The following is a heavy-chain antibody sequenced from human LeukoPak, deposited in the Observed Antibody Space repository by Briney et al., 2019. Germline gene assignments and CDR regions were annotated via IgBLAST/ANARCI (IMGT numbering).Heavy chain of an antibody. CDR3: ARDIKGRIFGVAYPVGPFDY. J-gene: IGHJ4*02. CDR2: INPNSGGT. D-gene: IGHD3-3*01. CDR1: GYTFTGYY. V-gene: IGHV1-2*02. Sequence: GASVKVSCKASGYTFTGYYMHWVRQAPGQGLEWMGWINPNSGGTNYAQKFQGRGTMTRDTSISTAYMELSRLRSDDTAVYYCARDIKGRIFGVAYPVGPFDYWGQGTLVTVSS.